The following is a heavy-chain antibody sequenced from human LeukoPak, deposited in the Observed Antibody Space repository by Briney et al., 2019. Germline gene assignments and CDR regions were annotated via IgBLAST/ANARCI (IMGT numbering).Heavy chain of an antibody. J-gene: IGHJ4*02. CDR3: TTCGTSYPLLDY. CDR2: INQNGGEK. Sequence: PGGSLRLSCAASGFINYWMSWVRQPQAKGLDWVANINQNGGEKYYVDSVKGRFTISRDTAKNSLYLQMNTLRAEDTAVYYCTTCGTSYPLLDYWGQGTLVTVSS. D-gene: IGHD2-2*01. V-gene: IGHV3-7*01. CDR1: GFINYW.